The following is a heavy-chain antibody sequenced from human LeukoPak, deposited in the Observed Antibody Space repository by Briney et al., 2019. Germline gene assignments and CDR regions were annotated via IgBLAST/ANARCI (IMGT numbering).Heavy chain of an antibody. CDR1: GFTFTNYW. CDR2: IYLDGSRA. Sequence: PGGSLRLSCAVSGFTFTNYWMSWARQSPGKGLEWLANIYLDGSRAYYVDSGKGRFTISRDNAKNSLFLQMNSLSAEDTAVYYCGRAGPVTKDHFMDVWGKGTTVTVSS. D-gene: IGHD2-2*01. CDR3: GRAGPVTKDHFMDV. J-gene: IGHJ6*03. V-gene: IGHV3-7*01.